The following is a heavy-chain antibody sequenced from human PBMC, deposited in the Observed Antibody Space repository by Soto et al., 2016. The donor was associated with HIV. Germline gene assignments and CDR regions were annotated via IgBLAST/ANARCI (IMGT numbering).Heavy chain of an antibody. CDR3: ARDRIVAAGTTYYYFTVWTS. CDR1: GFTFSSYS. J-gene: IGHJ6*02. Sequence: EVQVVEPGGGLVKPGGSLRLSCAASGFTFSSYSLNWVRQAPGKGLEWVSSISSSSVHIYYADSVKGRFTISRDNAKNSLFLQMNSLRAEDTAVYYCARDRIVAAGTTYYYFTVWTSGAKGPRSPSP. CDR2: ISSSSVHI. V-gene: IGHV3-21*01. D-gene: IGHD6-13*01.